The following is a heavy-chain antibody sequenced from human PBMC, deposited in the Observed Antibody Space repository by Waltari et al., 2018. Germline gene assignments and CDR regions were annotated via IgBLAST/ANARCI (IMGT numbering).Heavy chain of an antibody. CDR1: GLTFSIYC. D-gene: IGHD1-20*01. V-gene: IGHV3-7*01. CDR2: IKPDGSEE. Sequence: EVQLVQSGGGLVQPGGSLRLSYAASGLTFSIYCLIGLGQTPGKGLEWVANIKPDGSEEYSVDSVKGRFTISRDNAKNSLYLQMNSLRAEDTAVYYCARDDGIRTVDYWGQGTLVTVSS. J-gene: IGHJ4*02. CDR3: ARDDGIRTVDY.